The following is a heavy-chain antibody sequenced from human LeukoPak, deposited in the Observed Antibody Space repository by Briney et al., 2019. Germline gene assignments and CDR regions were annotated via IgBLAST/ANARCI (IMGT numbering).Heavy chain of an antibody. CDR3: ARDASGYDDAFDI. CDR2: IYYSGST. CDR1: GGSISSYY. V-gene: IGHV4-59*01. D-gene: IGHD3-22*01. Sequence: SETLSLTCTVSGGSISSYYWSWIRQPPGKGLEWIGYIYYSGSTNYNPSLKSRVTISVDTSKNQFSLKLSSVTAADTAVYYYARDASGYDDAFDIWGQGTMVTVSS. J-gene: IGHJ3*02.